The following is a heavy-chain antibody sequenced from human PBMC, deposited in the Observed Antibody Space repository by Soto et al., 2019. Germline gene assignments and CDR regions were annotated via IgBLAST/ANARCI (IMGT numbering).Heavy chain of an antibody. J-gene: IGHJ6*02. D-gene: IGHD3-3*01. CDR1: GGSISSGGYS. CDR2: IYHSGST. Sequence: SETLSLTCAVSGGSISSGGYSWSWIRQPPGKGLEWIGYIYHSGSTYYNPSLKSRVTISVDRSKNQFSLKLSSVTAADTAVYYCARDMEWPGGMDVWGQGTTVTVSS. V-gene: IGHV4-30-2*01. CDR3: ARDMEWPGGMDV.